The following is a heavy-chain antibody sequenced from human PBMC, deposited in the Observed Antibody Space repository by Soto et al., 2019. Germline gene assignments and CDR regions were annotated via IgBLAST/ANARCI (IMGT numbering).Heavy chain of an antibody. CDR3: AKDLTRYFDWLLSNFDY. D-gene: IGHD3-9*01. J-gene: IGHJ4*02. Sequence: GGSLRLSCAASGFTFSTFAMSWVRQAPGKGPEWVSGISGSGTSTYYADSVKGRFTISRDNSKNTLYLQMNSLRDEDTAVYYCAKDLTRYFDWLLSNFDYWGQGTLVTVSS. CDR1: GFTFSTFA. V-gene: IGHV3-23*01. CDR2: ISGSGTST.